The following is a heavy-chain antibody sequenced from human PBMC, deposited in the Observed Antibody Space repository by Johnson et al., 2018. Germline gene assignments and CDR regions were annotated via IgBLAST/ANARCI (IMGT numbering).Heavy chain of an antibody. CDR1: GYTFTSYD. CDR3: VRGPHGLNWFDP. J-gene: IGHJ5*02. V-gene: IGHV1-8*01. Sequence: VQLLESGAEVKKXGASVKVSCKASGYTFTSYDMNWVRQATGQGLEWMGWMNPNSGNTGYAQKFWGRVTRTRNNSISTAYMELTSLRSDDTAVYYFVRGPHGLNWFDPWGQGTLVTVSS. CDR2: MNPNSGNT.